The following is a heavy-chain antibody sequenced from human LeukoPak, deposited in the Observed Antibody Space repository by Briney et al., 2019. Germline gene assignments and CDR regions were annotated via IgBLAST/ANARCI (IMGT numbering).Heavy chain of an antibody. J-gene: IGHJ5*02. D-gene: IGHD3-10*01. CDR1: GFTFSDYY. CDR2: ISSSDSTI. Sequence: PGGSLRLSCAASGFTFSDYYMSWIRQAPGKGLEWVSYISSSDSTIYYADFVKGRFTISRDNAKNSLYLQINSLIAEDTTVYYCARDSPPGLWFGELVHEVWFEPCGEGTLVTVSS. CDR3: ARDSPPGLWFGELVHEVWFEP. V-gene: IGHV3-11*01.